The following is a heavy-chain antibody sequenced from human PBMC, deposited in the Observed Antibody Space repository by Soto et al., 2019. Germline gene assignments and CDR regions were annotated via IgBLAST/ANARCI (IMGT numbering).Heavy chain of an antibody. CDR2: IYSGGST. J-gene: IGHJ6*03. Sequence: PGGSLRLSCAASGFTVSSNYMSWVRQAPGKGLEWVSVIYSGGSTYYADSVKGRFTISRHNSKNTLYLQMNSLRAEDTAVYYCARERYCSSTSCYAQSGYYYYYMDVWGKGTTVTVSS. D-gene: IGHD2-2*01. V-gene: IGHV3-53*04. CDR3: ARERYCSSTSCYAQSGYYYYYMDV. CDR1: GFTVSSNY.